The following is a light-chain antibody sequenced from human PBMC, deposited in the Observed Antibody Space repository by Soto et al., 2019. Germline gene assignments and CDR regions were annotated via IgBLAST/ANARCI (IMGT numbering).Light chain of an antibody. CDR1: QGIDTS. CDR2: AAS. V-gene: IGKV1-9*01. J-gene: IGKJ3*01. CDR3: QQLNSYPRT. Sequence: ILLTQSPSSLSASLGDRVTLTCRASQGIDTSLAWYQQKPGKAPKLLIYAASTLQSGVPSRFSGSGSGTEFTLTISSLQPEDFATYYCQQLNSYPRTFGPGTKVDIK.